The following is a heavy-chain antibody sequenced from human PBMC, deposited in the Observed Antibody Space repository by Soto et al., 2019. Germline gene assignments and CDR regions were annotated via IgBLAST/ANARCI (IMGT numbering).Heavy chain of an antibody. CDR2: ISAYNGNT. V-gene: IGHV1-18*01. CDR3: ARETYHYDSSGYFGLDV. Sequence: QVQLVQSGAEVKKPGASVKVSCKASGYSFTSYGSSWVRQAPGQGLEWMGWISAYNGNTNYAQKFQARVTMTTDTSTKTAYMELRSLRSDDTAVYYCARETYHYDSSGYFGLDVWGQGTTVTVSS. D-gene: IGHD3-22*01. CDR1: GYSFTSYG. J-gene: IGHJ6*02.